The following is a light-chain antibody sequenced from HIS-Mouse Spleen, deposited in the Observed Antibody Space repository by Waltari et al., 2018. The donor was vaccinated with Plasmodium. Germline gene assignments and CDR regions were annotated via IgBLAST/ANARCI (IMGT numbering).Light chain of an antibody. J-gene: IGLJ2*01. Sequence: SALTQPPSASGSPGQSVTFSCTGTSSDVGGYNYVSWYQQHPGKAPKLMIYEVSKRPSGVPDRFSGSKSGNPASLTVSGLQAEDEADYYCSSYAGSNNLVFGGGTKLTVL. CDR1: SSDVGGYNY. CDR2: EVS. V-gene: IGLV2-8*01. CDR3: SSYAGSNNLV.